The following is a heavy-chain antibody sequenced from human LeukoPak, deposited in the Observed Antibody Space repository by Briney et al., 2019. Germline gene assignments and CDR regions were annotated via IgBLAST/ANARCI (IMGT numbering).Heavy chain of an antibody. CDR1: GFTFSSYA. CDR2: ISGSGGST. Sequence: GGSLRLSCAASGFTFSSYAMSWVRQAPGKGLEWVSAISGSGGSTYYADSVKGRFTISRDNSKNTLYLQMNSLRAEDTAVYYCAKDGLIHYYGSGSYYDYWGQGTLVTVSS. J-gene: IGHJ4*02. D-gene: IGHD3-10*01. V-gene: IGHV3-23*01. CDR3: AKDGLIHYYGSGSYYDY.